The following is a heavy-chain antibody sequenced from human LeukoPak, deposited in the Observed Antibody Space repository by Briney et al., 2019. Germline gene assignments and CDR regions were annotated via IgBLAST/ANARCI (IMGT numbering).Heavy chain of an antibody. CDR1: GGSLSGGFT. J-gene: IGHJ5*02. D-gene: IGHD4-23*01. CDR2: IYHSGST. V-gene: IGHV4-30-2*01. CDR3: ARGDYGGLGA. Sequence: KASETLSLTCAVSGGSLSGGFTWSWIPQPLGKGLEWIGFIYHSGSTYYNPALKSRVTISIDTSKNQVSLNLTSVTAADTAMYFCARGDYGGLGAWGQGILVTVSS.